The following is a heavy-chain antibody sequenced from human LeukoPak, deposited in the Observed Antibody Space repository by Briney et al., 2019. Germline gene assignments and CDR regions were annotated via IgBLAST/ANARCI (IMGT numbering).Heavy chain of an antibody. V-gene: IGHV4-34*01. D-gene: IGHD3-16*01. Sequence: TSSETLSLTCAVYGGSFSGYYWSWIRQPPGKGLEWIGEINHSGSTNYNPSLKSRVTISVDTSKNQFSLKLSSVTAADTAVYYCARGGDLGARPRAIYYYYGMDVWGQGTTVTVSS. CDR2: INHSGST. J-gene: IGHJ6*02. CDR1: GGSFSGYY. CDR3: ARGGDLGARPRAIYYYYGMDV.